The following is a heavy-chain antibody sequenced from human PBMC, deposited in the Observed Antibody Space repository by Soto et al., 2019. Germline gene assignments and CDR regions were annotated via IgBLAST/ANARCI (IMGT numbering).Heavy chain of an antibody. CDR3: ARLPTPFSSHGTFDI. J-gene: IGHJ3*02. Sequence: PVGSLRLSCAASGFTFSSYSMNWVRQAPGKGLEWVSSISSSSSYIYYADSVKGRFTISRDNAKNSLYLQMNSLRAEDTAVYYCARLPTPFSSHGTFDIWGQGTMVTVSS. D-gene: IGHD6-13*01. V-gene: IGHV3-21*01. CDR1: GFTFSSYS. CDR2: ISSSSSYI.